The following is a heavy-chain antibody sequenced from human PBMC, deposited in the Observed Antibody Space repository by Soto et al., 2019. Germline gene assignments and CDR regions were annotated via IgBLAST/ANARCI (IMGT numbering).Heavy chain of an antibody. Sequence: QVHLVQSGAEGKKSGSSMRVSCTASGGSFSNDAISWVRQAPGQGMAWLGRISPLFGTPDDSQSFRDRLTITADESPGTAYMDLRSLRSDDTAVYYWAREVVTETTLGYFDFWGQGNLVTVSS. J-gene: IGHJ4*02. D-gene: IGHD2-21*02. V-gene: IGHV1-69*01. CDR1: GGSFSNDA. CDR2: ISPLFGTP. CDR3: AREVVTETTLGYFDF.